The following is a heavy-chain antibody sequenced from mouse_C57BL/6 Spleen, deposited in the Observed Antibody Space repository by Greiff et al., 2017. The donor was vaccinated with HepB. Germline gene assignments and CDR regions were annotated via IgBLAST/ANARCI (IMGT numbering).Heavy chain of an antibody. J-gene: IGHJ4*01. CDR3: ARHGGNDHRGYYAMDY. CDR1: GFTFSDYG. Sequence: EVQLVESGGGLVQPGGSLKLSCAASGFTFSDYGMAWVRQAPRKGPEWVAFISNLAYSIYYADTGTGRFTISRENAKNTLYLEMSSLRSEDTAMYYCARHGGNDHRGYYAMDYWGQGTSVTVSS. D-gene: IGHD2-1*01. V-gene: IGHV5-15*01. CDR2: ISNLAYSI.